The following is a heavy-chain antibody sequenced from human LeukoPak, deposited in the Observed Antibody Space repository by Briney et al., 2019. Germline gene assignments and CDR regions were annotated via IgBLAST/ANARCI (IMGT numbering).Heavy chain of an antibody. J-gene: IGHJ4*02. CDR1: GFTFSSYS. Sequence: GGSLTLSCAASGFTFSSYSMNWVRQAPGTGLELVSSISTSGTHIYYADSAQGRFTISRENANNSLYLQMNSLIPEDETLYYFAGDPVCGGDGFVDYWGQGTLVTVSS. CDR3: AGDPVCGGDGFVDY. V-gene: IGHV3-21*01. CDR2: ISTSGTHI. D-gene: IGHD2-21*02.